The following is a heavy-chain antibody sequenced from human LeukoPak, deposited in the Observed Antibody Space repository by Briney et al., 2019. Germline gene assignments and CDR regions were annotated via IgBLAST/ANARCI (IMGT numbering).Heavy chain of an antibody. V-gene: IGHV4-61*03. CDR3: ARGTIVATRFDH. Sequence: SETLSLTCTVSGGSVNSGSYYWSWIRQPPGRGLEWIGCIYYTGCTNYNPSLKSRVTISVDTSKNHFSLKLYSVTAADTAMYYCARGTIVATRFDHWGQGTLVTVSS. CDR2: IYYTGCT. CDR1: GGSVNSGSYY. D-gene: IGHD5-12*01. J-gene: IGHJ4*02.